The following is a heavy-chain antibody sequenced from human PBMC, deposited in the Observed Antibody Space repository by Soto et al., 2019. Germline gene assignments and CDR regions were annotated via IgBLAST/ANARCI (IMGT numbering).Heavy chain of an antibody. CDR2: ISSSSSTI. CDR1: GFTFSSYS. Sequence: EVQLVESGGGLVKPGGSLRLSCAASGFTFSSYSMNWVRQAPGKGLEWVSSISSSSSTIYYADSVKGRFTISRDNAKNSLYLQMNSLRAEDTAVYYCARGWDDYDYFDYWGQGTLVTVSS. J-gene: IGHJ4*02. D-gene: IGHD4-17*01. CDR3: ARGWDDYDYFDY. V-gene: IGHV3-21*04.